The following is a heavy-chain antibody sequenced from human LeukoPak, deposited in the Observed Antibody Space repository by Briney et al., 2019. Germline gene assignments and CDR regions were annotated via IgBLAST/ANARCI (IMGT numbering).Heavy chain of an antibody. CDR1: GFTFNTYV. J-gene: IGHJ4*02. Sequence: GGSLRLSCADSGFTFNTYVMHWVRPAPGKGLVWVARIDTDGKTTTCADSVKGRFTISRDNAKNMLYVQMNSLRAEDTAVYYCVRDKDGYNFWGQGTLVTVSS. V-gene: IGHV3-74*01. CDR3: VRDKDGYNF. D-gene: IGHD5-24*01. CDR2: IDTDGKTT.